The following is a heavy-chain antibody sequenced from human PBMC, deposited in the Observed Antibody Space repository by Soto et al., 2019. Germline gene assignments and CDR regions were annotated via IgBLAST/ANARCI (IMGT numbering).Heavy chain of an antibody. CDR1: GLTFSSYA. CDR3: AKDRSGDTGGRVRFDP. V-gene: IGHV3-23*01. D-gene: IGHD2-21*02. CDR2: ISGSGSST. J-gene: IGHJ5*02. Sequence: EVQLLESGGGLVQPGGSLRLSCAASGLTFSSYAMSWVRQAPGKGLEWVSAISGSGSSTYYADSVKGRFTISRDNSKNTLYLQMNSLRAEDMAVYFCAKDRSGDTGGRVRFDPWGQGTLVTVSS.